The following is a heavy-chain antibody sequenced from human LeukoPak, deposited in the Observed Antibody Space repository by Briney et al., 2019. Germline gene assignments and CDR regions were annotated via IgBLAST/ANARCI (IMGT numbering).Heavy chain of an antibody. CDR1: GGSFSGYY. CDR2: INHSGST. CDR3: ARGLDYSNFSSFDY. D-gene: IGHD4-11*01. J-gene: IGHJ4*01. V-gene: IGHV4-34*01. Sequence: PSETLSLTCAVYGGSFSGYYWSWIRQPPGKGLEWIGEINHSGSTNYNPSLKSRVTISVDTSKNQFSLKLSSVTAADTAVYYCARGLDYSNFSSFDYWGQEPWSPSPQ.